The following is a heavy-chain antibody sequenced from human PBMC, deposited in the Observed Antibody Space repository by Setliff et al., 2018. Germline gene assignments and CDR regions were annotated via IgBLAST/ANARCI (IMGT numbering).Heavy chain of an antibody. J-gene: IGHJ6*03. CDR1: GFIFSNYW. CDR2: IKHDGTYT. V-gene: IGHV3-7*03. Sequence: PGGSLRLSCATSGFIFSNYWMAWVRQAPGKGLEWVATIKHDGTYTYYVDSVKGRFAVSRDNPKNSLSLQMNSLRPDDTAFYYCARARGVGTTSHHMDVWGKGTTVTVSS. D-gene: IGHD2-8*01. CDR3: ARARGVGTTSHHMDV.